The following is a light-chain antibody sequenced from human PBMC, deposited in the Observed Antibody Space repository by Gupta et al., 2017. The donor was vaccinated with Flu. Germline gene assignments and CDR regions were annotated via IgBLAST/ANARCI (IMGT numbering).Light chain of an antibody. CDR1: QSTSSY. CDR2: AAS. V-gene: IGKV1-39*01. J-gene: IGKJ2*01. CDR3: QHRDSTPLT. Sequence: PSSLSASVGDRVTITCRASQSTSSYLNWYQQKPGKAPKLLIYAASRLQSGVPSRFSGSGSGTDFTLTISRLQPEDFATYYCQHRDSTPLTFGQGTKLEIK.